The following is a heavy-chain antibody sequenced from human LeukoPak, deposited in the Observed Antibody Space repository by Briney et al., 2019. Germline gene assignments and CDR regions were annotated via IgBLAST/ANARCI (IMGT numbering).Heavy chain of an antibody. CDR2: IKQDGSEK. Sequence: PGGSLRLSCAASGFTFSSYWMSWVRQAPGKGLEWVANIKQDGSEKYYVDSVKGRFTISRDNAKNSLYLQMNSLRAEDTAVYYCARVTTMVRGVILIYYYYYMDVWGKGTTVTVSS. CDR1: GFTFSSYW. J-gene: IGHJ6*03. V-gene: IGHV3-7*04. D-gene: IGHD3-10*01. CDR3: ARVTTMVRGVILIYYYYYMDV.